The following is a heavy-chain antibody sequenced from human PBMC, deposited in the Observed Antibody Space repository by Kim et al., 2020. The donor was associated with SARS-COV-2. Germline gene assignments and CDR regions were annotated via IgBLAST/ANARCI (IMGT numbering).Heavy chain of an antibody. CDR2: ISGSGGST. CDR3: AKLVCSRWLVAGGWFDP. Sequence: GGSLRLSCAASGFTFSSYAMSWVRQAPGKGLEWVSAISGSGGSTYYADSVKGRFTISRDNSKNTLYLQMNSLRAEDTAVYYCAKLVCSRWLVAGGWFDPWGQGALVTVSS. CDR1: GFTFSSYA. J-gene: IGHJ5*02. D-gene: IGHD6-19*01. V-gene: IGHV3-23*01.